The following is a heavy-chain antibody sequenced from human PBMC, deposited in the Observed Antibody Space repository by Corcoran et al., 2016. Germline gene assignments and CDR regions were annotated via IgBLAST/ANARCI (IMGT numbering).Heavy chain of an antibody. CDR2: IYYNGAT. CDR1: DGSISSSSYY. CDR3: AGEGRYGGSSDLDY. Sequence: QLQLQESGPGLVKPSETLSLTRTVSDGSISSSSYYWGWIRQPPGKGLEWIGSIYYNGATQYNPSLKSRVTMSVDTSKNQFSLKLSSVTAADTAVYYCAGEGRYGGSSDLDYWGQGTLVTVSS. D-gene: IGHD1-26*01. V-gene: IGHV4-39*07. J-gene: IGHJ4*02.